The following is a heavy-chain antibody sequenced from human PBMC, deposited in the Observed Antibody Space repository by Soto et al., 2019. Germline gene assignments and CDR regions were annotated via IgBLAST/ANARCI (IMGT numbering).Heavy chain of an antibody. CDR1: GGSISSGDYY. CDR2: INYSGST. Sequence: SETLSLTCTVSGGSISSGDYYWSWIRQPPGKGLEWIGYINYSGSTYYNPSLKSRVTISVDTSKNQFSLKLSSVTAADTAVYYCARVRARSTYYYGSGSDNWFDPWGQGTLVTVSS. V-gene: IGHV4-30-4*01. CDR3: ARVRARSTYYYGSGSDNWFDP. D-gene: IGHD3-10*01. J-gene: IGHJ5*02.